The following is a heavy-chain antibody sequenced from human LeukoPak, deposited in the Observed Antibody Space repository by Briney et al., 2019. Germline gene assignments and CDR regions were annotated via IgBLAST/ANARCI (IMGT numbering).Heavy chain of an antibody. J-gene: IGHJ4*02. D-gene: IGHD5-12*01. CDR3: ARKRGYSGYDHLDY. CDR2: ITSDGSSE. CDR1: GFTFSTYG. V-gene: IGHV3-30*03. Sequence: GRSLRLSCAASGFTFSTYGMHWVRQAPGKGLEWVAVITSDGSSEYYADSVKGRFTISRGNSKNTLYLQMDSLRAEDTAVYYCARKRGYSGYDHLDYWGQGTLVTVSS.